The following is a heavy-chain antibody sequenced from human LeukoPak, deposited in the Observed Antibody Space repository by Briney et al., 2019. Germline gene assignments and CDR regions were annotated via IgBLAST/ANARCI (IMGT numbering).Heavy chain of an antibody. CDR1: GGSISSSSYY. CDR3: ARGRVKEDIVATNWFDP. CDR2: IYYSGNT. D-gene: IGHD5-12*01. Sequence: SETLSLTCTVSGGSISSSSYYWGWIRQPPGKGLEWIGSIYYSGNTYYNPSLRSRVTISVDTSKNQFSLKLSSVTAADTAVYYCARGRVKEDIVATNWFDPWGQGTLVTVSS. V-gene: IGHV4-39*07. J-gene: IGHJ5*02.